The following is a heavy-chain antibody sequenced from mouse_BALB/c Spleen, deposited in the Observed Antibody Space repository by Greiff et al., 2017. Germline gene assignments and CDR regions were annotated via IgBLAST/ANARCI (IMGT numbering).Heavy chain of an antibody. J-gene: IGHJ3*01. CDR1: GCSITSGYY. CDR3: ASMTTGRWFAY. V-gene: IGHV3-6*02. D-gene: IGHD2-3*01. Sequence: EVKLVESGPGLVKPSQSLSLTCSVTGCSITSGYYWNWIRQFPGNKLEWMGYISYDGSNNYNPSLKNRISITRDTSKNQFFLKLNSVTTEDTATYYCASMTTGRWFAYWGQGTLVTVSA. CDR2: ISYDGSN.